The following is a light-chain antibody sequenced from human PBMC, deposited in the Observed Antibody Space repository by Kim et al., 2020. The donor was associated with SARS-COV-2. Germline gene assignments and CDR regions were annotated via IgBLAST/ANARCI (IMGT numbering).Light chain of an antibody. CDR2: DVS. CDR3: SSYTSSSTPA. J-gene: IGLJ3*02. V-gene: IGLV2-14*03. CDR1: SSDVGGYNY. Sequence: QSALTQPASVSGSPGQSITISCTGTSSDVGGYNYVSWYQQHPGKAPKLMIYDVSNRPSGVSNRFSGSKSGNTASLTISGLQAEDEADYHCSSYTSSSTPAFGGGTQLTVL.